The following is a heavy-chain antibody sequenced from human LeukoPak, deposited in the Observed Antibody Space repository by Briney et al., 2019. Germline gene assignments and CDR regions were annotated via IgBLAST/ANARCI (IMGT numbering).Heavy chain of an antibody. D-gene: IGHD2-2*01. CDR1: GGTFSSYA. J-gene: IGHJ4*02. CDR3: ARTYCSSTSCYAGMGDY. CDR2: IIPIFGTA. V-gene: IGHV1-69*13. Sequence: ASVKVSCKASGGTFSSYAISWVRQAPGQGLEWMGGIIPIFGTANYAQKFQGRVTITADESTSTAYMELSSLRSEDTAAYYCARTYCSSTSCYAGMGDYWGQGTLVTVSS.